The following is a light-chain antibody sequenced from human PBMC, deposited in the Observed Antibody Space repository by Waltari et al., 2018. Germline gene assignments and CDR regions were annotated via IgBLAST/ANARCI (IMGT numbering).Light chain of an antibody. V-gene: IGKV3-20*01. Sequence: EIVLRHYAGTPSLSPVERATVSGWASQSVSSSYLAWYYQRPGQAPSLLIYGASSRATGIPDRFSGSGSETDFSLTISRLEPEDFAVYYCQQSGSSRTFGQGTRLDIK. CDR3: QQSGSSRT. J-gene: IGKJ5*01. CDR1: QSVSSSY. CDR2: GAS.